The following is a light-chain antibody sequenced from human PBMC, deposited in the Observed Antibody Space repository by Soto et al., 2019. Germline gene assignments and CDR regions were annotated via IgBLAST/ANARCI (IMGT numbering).Light chain of an antibody. CDR1: SSNIESNT. V-gene: IGLV1-44*01. CDR2: SNY. J-gene: IGLJ1*01. Sequence: QSVLTQPPSASGTPGQRVTISCSGSSSNIESNTVTWYQQLPGTAPKLVIYSNYDRPSGDPDRFSGSTSGTSASLVIRGLQSEDEADDYCAAWDDIMNGYVFGGGTKVPVL. CDR3: AAWDDIMNGYV.